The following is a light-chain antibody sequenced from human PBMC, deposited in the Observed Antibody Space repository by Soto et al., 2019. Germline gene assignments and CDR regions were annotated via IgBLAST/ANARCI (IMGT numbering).Light chain of an antibody. J-gene: IGKJ1*01. CDR3: QQYGSSPRT. V-gene: IGKV3-20*01. Sequence: EIVLTQSPVTLSLSPGERASLSCRASQSVSRYLAWYQQKPGQAPRLLIYGASSRATGIPDRFSGSGSGTDFTLTISRLEPEDFAVYYCQQYGSSPRTFGQGTKVDIK. CDR1: QSVSRY. CDR2: GAS.